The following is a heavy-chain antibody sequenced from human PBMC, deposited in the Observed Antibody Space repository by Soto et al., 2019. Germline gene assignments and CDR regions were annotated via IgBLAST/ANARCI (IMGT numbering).Heavy chain of an antibody. V-gene: IGHV3-33*01. CDR3: AILPGYCSSTSCPHFDY. CDR2: IWYDGSNK. J-gene: IGHJ4*02. CDR1: GFTFSSYG. Sequence: PGGSLRLSCAASGFTFSSYGMHWVRQAPGKGLEWVAVIWYDGSNKYYADSVKGRFTISRDNSKNTLYLQMNSLRAEDTAVYYCAILPGYCSSTSCPHFDYWGQGTLVTVSS. D-gene: IGHD2-2*01.